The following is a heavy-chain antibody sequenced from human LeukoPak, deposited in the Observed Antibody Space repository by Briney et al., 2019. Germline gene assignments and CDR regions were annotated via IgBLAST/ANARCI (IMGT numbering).Heavy chain of an antibody. J-gene: IGHJ6*02. CDR1: GFTLSSYW. Sequence: GGSLRLSCAASGFTLSSYWMHWVRQAPGKGLVWVSRINSDGSSTSYADSVKGRFTISRDNAKNTLYLQMNSLRAEDTAVYYCARVRDCSSTSCYNYYYYGMDVWGQGTTVTVSS. V-gene: IGHV3-74*01. D-gene: IGHD2-2*01. CDR2: INSDGSST. CDR3: ARVRDCSSTSCYNYYYYGMDV.